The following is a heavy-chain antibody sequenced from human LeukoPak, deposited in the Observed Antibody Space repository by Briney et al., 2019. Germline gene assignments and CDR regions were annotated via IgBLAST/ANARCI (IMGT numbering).Heavy chain of an antibody. J-gene: IGHJ4*02. CDR3: ARDLIDYYDSSGYPGSGVDY. D-gene: IGHD3-22*01. V-gene: IGHV1-2*02. Sequence: ASVKVSCKASGYTLTGYYMHWVRQAPGQGLEWMGWVNPNSGGTNYAQKFQGRVTMTRDTSISTAYMELSRLRSDDTAVYYCARDLIDYYDSSGYPGSGVDYWGQGTLVTVSS. CDR1: GYTLTGYY. CDR2: VNPNSGGT.